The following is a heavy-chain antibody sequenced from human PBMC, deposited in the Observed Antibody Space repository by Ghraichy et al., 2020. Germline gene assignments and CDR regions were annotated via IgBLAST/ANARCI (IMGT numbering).Heavy chain of an antibody. CDR3: ARGVDIVATGGSYYYYMDV. V-gene: IGHV4-34*01. J-gene: IGHJ6*03. Sequence: SQPLSLTCAVYGGSFSGYYWSWIRQPPGKGLEWIGEINHSGSTNYNPSLKSRVTISVDTSKNQFSLKLSSVTAADTAVYYCARGVDIVATGGSYYYYMDVWGKGTTVTVSS. D-gene: IGHD5-12*01. CDR1: GGSFSGYY. CDR2: INHSGST.